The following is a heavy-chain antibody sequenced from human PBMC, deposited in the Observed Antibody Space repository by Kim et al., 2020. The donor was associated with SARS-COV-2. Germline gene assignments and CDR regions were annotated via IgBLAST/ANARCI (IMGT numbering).Heavy chain of an antibody. J-gene: IGHJ4*02. CDR2: IYPGDSDT. CDR3: ARIAPPDSSGYCPFDY. V-gene: IGHV5-51*01. Sequence: GESLKISCKGSGNSFSSYWIGWVRQMPGKGLEWMGSIYPGDSDTRYSPSFQGQVTISVDKSITTAYLQWSSLKVSDTANYYCARIAPPDSSGYCPFDYWGQGTLVTVSS. CDR1: GNSFSSYW. D-gene: IGHD3-22*01.